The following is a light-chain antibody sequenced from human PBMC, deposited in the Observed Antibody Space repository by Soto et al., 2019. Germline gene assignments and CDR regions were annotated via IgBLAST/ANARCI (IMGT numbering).Light chain of an antibody. Sequence: EIQVPPSXSTLSLSEVDRVPISCRASQAISSCFAWYKQTPGKAPNLLIYAASTFHSGVPSRFSGSASGKDFTLTISSLHHEDFATYYCQHLNSYPLTFGHGPRLEL. CDR3: QHLNSYPLT. J-gene: IGKJ5*01. CDR2: AAS. CDR1: QAISSC. V-gene: IGKV1-9*01.